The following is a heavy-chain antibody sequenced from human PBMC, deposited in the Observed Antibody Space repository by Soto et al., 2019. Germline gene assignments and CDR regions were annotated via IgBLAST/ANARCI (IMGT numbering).Heavy chain of an antibody. D-gene: IGHD3-3*01. J-gene: IGHJ6*02. Sequence: EEHVEESGGGLVQPGGSLRLSCIVSGFRFSSYEMNWVRQTPGKGLEWISYIRESGSTIYYADSVKDRFTISRDNAKNSLYLQMDSLRAEDTAVYYCARGPLGHMDVWGQGTSVTVSS. CDR1: GFRFSSYE. CDR2: IRESGSTI. V-gene: IGHV3-48*03. CDR3: ARGPLGHMDV.